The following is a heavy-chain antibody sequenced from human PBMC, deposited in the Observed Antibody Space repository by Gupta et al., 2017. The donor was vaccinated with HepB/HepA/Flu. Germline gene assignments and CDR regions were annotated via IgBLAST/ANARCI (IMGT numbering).Heavy chain of an antibody. CDR2: INSDGSRI. CDR3: GRDAFVERDD. J-gene: IGHJ4*02. D-gene: IGHD1-1*01. Sequence: EAPVEASGGGVVQPGGSLRLSCAASEFTFRNSWMHWFRQAPGKGLVGVSRINSDGSRIDYEDAGKGSVTLSRDTAKKTLYMQINSLRAEEKAGYYCGRDAFVERDDWGQGGRVTVSS. CDR1: EFTFRNSW. V-gene: IGHV3-74*01.